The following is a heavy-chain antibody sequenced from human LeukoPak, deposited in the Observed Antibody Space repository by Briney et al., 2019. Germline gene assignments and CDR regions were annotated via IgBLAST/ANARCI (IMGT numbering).Heavy chain of an antibody. V-gene: IGHV1-69*13. J-gene: IGHJ4*02. D-gene: IGHD3-22*01. CDR2: IIPIFGTA. CDR1: GGTFSSYA. Sequence: SVTVSCTASGGTFSSYAISWVRQAPGQGLEWMGGIIPIFGTANYAQKFQGRVTITADESTSTAYMELSSLRSEDTAVYYCARGPDSSGYYFDYWGQGTLVTVSS. CDR3: ARGPDSSGYYFDY.